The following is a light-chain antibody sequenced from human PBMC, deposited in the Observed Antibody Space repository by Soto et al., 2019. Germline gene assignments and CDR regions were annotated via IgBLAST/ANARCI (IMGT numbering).Light chain of an antibody. CDR2: AAT. CDR1: QSISIY. CDR3: QQSYSIPHT. V-gene: IGKV1-39*01. J-gene: IGKJ1*01. Sequence: DIQMTQSPSSLSASIGDRLTITCRASQSISIYLNWYQQKPGKAPRLLIYAATSLQSGVPSRFSGGGSGADFTLTVSSLQPEDFATYYCQQSYSIPHTFGQGTKVEIK.